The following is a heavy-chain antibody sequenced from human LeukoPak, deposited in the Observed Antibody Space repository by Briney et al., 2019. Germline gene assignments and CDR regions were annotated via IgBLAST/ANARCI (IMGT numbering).Heavy chain of an antibody. V-gene: IGHV3-30*04. Sequence: GRSLRLSCAASGFTFSSYAMHWVRQAPGKGLEWVAVISYDGSNKYYADSVKGRFTISRDNSKNTLYLQMNSLRAEDTAVYYCAKGGKWDVTPFDYWGQGTLVTVSS. CDR2: ISYDGSNK. CDR3: AKGGKWDVTPFDY. J-gene: IGHJ4*02. D-gene: IGHD1-26*01. CDR1: GFTFSSYA.